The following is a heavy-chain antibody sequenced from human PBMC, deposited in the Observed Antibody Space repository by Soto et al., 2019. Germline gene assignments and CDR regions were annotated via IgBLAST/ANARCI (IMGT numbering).Heavy chain of an antibody. V-gene: IGHV1-18*01. CDR1: GYNFNSYT. Sequence: QVQLVQSGAEVKKPGASVKVSCKASGYNFNSYTISWVRQAPGQGLEWMGRISAYNGNTNYAQKLQSRVTMTTDTSTSTAYMELRSLRSDVTAVYHCARVVGALGHWFDPWGQGTLVTVSS. D-gene: IGHD1-26*01. CDR2: ISAYNGNT. CDR3: ARVVGALGHWFDP. J-gene: IGHJ5*02.